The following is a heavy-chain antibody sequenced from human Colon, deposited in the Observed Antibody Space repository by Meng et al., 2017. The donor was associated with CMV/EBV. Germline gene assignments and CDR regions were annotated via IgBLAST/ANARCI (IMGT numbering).Heavy chain of an antibody. Sequence: RLQRQEPGPVLVNPPETLSLPCTVSGCSISSGTYYWGWIRQTPGKGLEWIGNIYYSGYTYYNPSLKSRLTISVDTSKNQFSLKLTSVTAADTAVYYCATDYGDYYFDRWGQGTLVTVSS. CDR1: GCSISSGTYY. D-gene: IGHD4-17*01. J-gene: IGHJ4*02. CDR2: IYYSGYT. V-gene: IGHV4-39*06. CDR3: ATDYGDYYFDR.